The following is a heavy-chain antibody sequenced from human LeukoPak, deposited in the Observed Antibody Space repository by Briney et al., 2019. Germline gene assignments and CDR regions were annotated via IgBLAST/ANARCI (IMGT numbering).Heavy chain of an antibody. V-gene: IGHV1-2*02. D-gene: IGHD2-15*01. CDR2: INPNSGGT. CDR3: ARDRRYRRDIGSDAFDI. J-gene: IGHJ3*02. CDR1: GYSFADYY. Sequence: GASVKVSCKASGYSFADYYIHWVRQAPGQGLEWMGLINPNSGGTNYAQKLQGRVTMTTDTSTSTAYMELRSLRSDDTAVYYCARDRRYRRDIGSDAFDIWGQGTMVTVSS.